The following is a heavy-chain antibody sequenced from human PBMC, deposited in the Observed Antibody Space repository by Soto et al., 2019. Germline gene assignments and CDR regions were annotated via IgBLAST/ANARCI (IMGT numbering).Heavy chain of an antibody. CDR3: ASSKYDMVAGSVWFDP. Sequence: LQLQESGSGLVKPSETLSLNCAVSGGSITSGGYSWGWIRQPPGQGLEWIGYMYHSGNTYYNSSLTIQVTSSLHPSRNQFSLRLDSVTAADAAVFFCASSKYDMVAGSVWFDPWGQGTLVTVSS. V-gene: IGHV4-30-2*01. CDR2: MYHSGNT. J-gene: IGHJ5*02. D-gene: IGHD5-12*01. CDR1: GGSITSGGYS.